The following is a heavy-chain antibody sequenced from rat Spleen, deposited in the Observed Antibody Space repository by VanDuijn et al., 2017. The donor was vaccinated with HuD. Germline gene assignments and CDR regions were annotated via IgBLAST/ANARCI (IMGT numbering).Heavy chain of an antibody. D-gene: IGHD2-2*01. CDR3: ARAGYLRDWYVDF. J-gene: IGHJ1*01. CDR1: GFTFSDYG. Sequence: EVQLVESGGGLVQPGRSLKLSCAASGFTFSDYGMAWVRQAPTKGLEWVATISYGDSSGHSSTYYRDSVKGRFTISRDNAQSTLYLQMDSLRSEDTATYYCARAGYLRDWYVDFWGPGTMVTVSS. V-gene: IGHV5-29*01. CDR2: ISYGDSSGHSST.